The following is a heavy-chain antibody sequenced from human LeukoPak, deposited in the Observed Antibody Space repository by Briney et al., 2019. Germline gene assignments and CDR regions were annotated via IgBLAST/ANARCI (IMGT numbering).Heavy chain of an antibody. CDR3: ARDGGYSSSWTAFGY. D-gene: IGHD6-13*01. Sequence: GGSLRLSCAASGFTFSSYAMSWVRQAPGKGLEGVSGISANGDTTKYADSVKGRFTISRDNSKNTLYLQMNSLRAEDTAVYYCARDGGYSSSWTAFGYWGQGTLVTVSS. V-gene: IGHV3-23*01. J-gene: IGHJ4*02. CDR2: ISANGDTT. CDR1: GFTFSSYA.